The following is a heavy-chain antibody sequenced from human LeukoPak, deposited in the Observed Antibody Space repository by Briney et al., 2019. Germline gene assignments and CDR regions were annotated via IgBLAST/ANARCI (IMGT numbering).Heavy chain of an antibody. CDR3: ARSQSLVFDY. CDR1: GFTFSTYW. Sequence: PGGSLRLSCAASGFTFSTYWMHWVRQAPGKGLVWVSRINPGGSTTNYADSVEGRFTISRDNAKNTLYLQMNSLGAEDTAVYYCARSQSLVFDYRGQGTLVTVSS. CDR2: INPGGSTT. J-gene: IGHJ4*02. V-gene: IGHV3-74*01.